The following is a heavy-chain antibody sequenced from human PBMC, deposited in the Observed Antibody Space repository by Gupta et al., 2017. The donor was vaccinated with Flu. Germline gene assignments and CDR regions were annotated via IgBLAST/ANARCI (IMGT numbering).Heavy chain of an antibody. CDR2: INPHGSST. CDR3: ATVTSGC. J-gene: IGHJ4*02. CDR1: GLTFGSSY. Sequence: EMQLVESGGGLVQPGGSLRLSCAATGLTFGSSYLQWVRQAPGKGLVWVSRINPHGSSTTYAESVKCRFTISRDNAKNTLYLQMNSLVDDDTAVYYCATVTSGCWGQGTLVTVSS. D-gene: IGHD4-17*01. V-gene: IGHV3-74*03.